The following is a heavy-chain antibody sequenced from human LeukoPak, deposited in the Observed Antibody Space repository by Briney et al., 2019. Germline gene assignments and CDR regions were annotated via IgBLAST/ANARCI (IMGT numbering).Heavy chain of an antibody. D-gene: IGHD1-26*01. CDR2: ISSSGSTI. CDR3: ASWVGATGLGAFDI. Sequence: GGSLRLSCAASGFTFSDYYMSWIRQAPGKGLEWVSYISSSGSTIYYADSVKGRFTISRDNARNSLFLQMNSLRAEDTAVYYCASWVGATGLGAFDIWGQGTMVTVSS. CDR1: GFTFSDYY. V-gene: IGHV3-11*04. J-gene: IGHJ3*02.